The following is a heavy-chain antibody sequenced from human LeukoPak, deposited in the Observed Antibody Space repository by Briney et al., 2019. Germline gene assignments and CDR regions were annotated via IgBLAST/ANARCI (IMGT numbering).Heavy chain of an antibody. CDR2: ISGSSGTI. CDR1: GFTFSSHS. V-gene: IGHV3-48*01. D-gene: IGHD3-3*01. J-gene: IGHJ6*04. Sequence: GGSLRLPCAASGFTFSSHSMTWVRQAPGKGLEWISYISGSSGTIHYADSVRGRFTISRDNDKNSLYLQMNLLKVEDTARYFCARVEKGFWSGFKMDVWGKGTTVTVSS. CDR3: ARVEKGFWSGFKMDV.